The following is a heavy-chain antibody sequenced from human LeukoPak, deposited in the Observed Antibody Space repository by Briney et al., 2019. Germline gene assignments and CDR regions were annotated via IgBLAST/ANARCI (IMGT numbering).Heavy chain of an antibody. V-gene: IGHV3-33*01. CDR3: ARDYGDYVPYYYGMDV. D-gene: IGHD4-17*01. CDR1: GFTFSSYG. Sequence: GGSLRLSCAASGFTFSSYGMHWVRQAPGKGLEWVAVIWYDGSNKHYADSVKGRFTISRDNSKNTLYLQMNSLRAEDTAVYYCARDYGDYVPYYYGMDVWGQGTTVTVSS. CDR2: IWYDGSNK. J-gene: IGHJ6*02.